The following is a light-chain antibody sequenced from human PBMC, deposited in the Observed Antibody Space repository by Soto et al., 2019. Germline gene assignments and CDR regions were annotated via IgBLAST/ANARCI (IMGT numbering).Light chain of an antibody. Sequence: EIVLTQSPGTLSLSPGERATLSCRASQSVSSSYLAWYQQKPGQAPRLLIYGASYRATGIPDRFSGSGSGTDFTLIISRLEPEDFATYYCQQSYRTPPITFGQGTRLEIK. V-gene: IGKV3-20*01. CDR1: QSVSSSY. CDR3: QQSYRTPPIT. CDR2: GAS. J-gene: IGKJ5*01.